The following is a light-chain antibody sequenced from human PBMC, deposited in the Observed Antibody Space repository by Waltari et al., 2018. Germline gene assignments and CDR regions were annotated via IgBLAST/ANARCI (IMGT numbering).Light chain of an antibody. J-gene: IGKJ1*01. CDR2: DAS. CDR3: QQYHTYPWT. Sequence: DIQMTQSPSTLSASVGDRVTVTCRASQNINKWLAWYQQKPGKAPNLLIYDASTLQSGVPSRFSGSGFGTEFTLAISSLQPEDFATYFCQQYHTYPWTFGQGTKVEI. V-gene: IGKV1-5*01. CDR1: QNINKW.